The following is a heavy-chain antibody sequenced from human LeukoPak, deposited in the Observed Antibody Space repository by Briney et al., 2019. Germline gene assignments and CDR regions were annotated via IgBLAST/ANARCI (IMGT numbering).Heavy chain of an antibody. V-gene: IGHV3-48*01. Sequence: GSLRLSCAASGFSFSSYSMNWVRQAPGKGLEWVAYIAYTGTIHYADSVRGRFAISRDNAKNSLYLQLNSLRVEDTAVYYCARDPHSLDYWGQGTRVTVSS. J-gene: IGHJ4*02. CDR1: GFSFSSYS. CDR3: ARDPHSLDY. CDR2: IAYTGTI.